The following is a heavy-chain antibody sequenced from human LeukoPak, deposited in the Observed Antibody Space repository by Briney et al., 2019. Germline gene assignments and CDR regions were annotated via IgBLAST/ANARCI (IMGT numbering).Heavy chain of an antibody. D-gene: IGHD4-17*01. Sequence: PSETLSLTCTVSGGSISSGGYYWSWIRQHPGKGLEWIVYIYYSGSTYYNPSLKSRVTISVDTSKNQFSLKLSSVTAADTAVYYCARDQGDYGTGYYYYYGMDVWGQGTTVTVSS. CDR3: ARDQGDYGTGYYYYYGMDV. J-gene: IGHJ6*02. V-gene: IGHV4-31*03. CDR2: IYYSGST. CDR1: GGSISSGGYY.